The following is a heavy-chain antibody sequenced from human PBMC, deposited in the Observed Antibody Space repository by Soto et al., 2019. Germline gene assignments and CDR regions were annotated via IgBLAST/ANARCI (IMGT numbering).Heavy chain of an antibody. CDR1: GFDFSSYA. D-gene: IGHD4-17*01. CDR2: ITYTGDTT. J-gene: IGHJ4*02. Sequence: LLESGGTLVQPGGSLRLSCAASGFDFSSYAMTWVRQAPGKGLEWVSGITYTGDTTYYADSVKGRFTISRDNYRNKLYLQMNSLRADDTAMYFCAKDWPGTSSVTSDYWGQGTLVTVSS. V-gene: IGHV3-23*01. CDR3: AKDWPGTSSVTSDY.